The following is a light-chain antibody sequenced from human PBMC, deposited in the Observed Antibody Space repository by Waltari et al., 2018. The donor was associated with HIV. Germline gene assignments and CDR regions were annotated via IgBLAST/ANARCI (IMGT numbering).Light chain of an antibody. V-gene: IGKV1-8*01. CDR2: ATS. CDR1: QGISSS. Sequence: AIRMTQSPSSCSAYTGDRVTITCRARQGISSSLAWYQQKPGKATKLLIYATSTLQSGVPSRFSGSGSGTDFTLTISYLQSEDFATYFCQQYYSYPFTFGPGTKVDIK. J-gene: IGKJ3*01. CDR3: QQYYSYPFT.